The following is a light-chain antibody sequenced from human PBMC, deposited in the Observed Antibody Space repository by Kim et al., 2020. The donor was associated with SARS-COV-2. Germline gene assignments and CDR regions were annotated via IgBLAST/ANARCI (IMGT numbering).Light chain of an antibody. J-gene: IGKJ4*02. CDR1: QTVSNN. Sequence: EVVLTQSPATLSLFPGERATLSCRASQTVSNNLAWYKQKPGQPPRLLIFDTSNRATGIPARFTGSGSGTDFSLTISSLEPEDFAVYYCQQHNDWPHTFGGGTKVDIK. V-gene: IGKV3-11*01. CDR2: DTS. CDR3: QQHNDWPHT.